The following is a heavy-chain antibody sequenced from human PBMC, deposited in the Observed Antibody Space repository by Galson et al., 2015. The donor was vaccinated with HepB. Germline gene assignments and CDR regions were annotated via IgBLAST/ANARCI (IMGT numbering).Heavy chain of an antibody. V-gene: IGHV4-59*01. CDR1: GASINYYY. Sequence: ETLSLTCTVPGASINYYYCSWIRQPPGKGLEWIGYVHYSGGTQYNPAFESRVTMSVDTSKNQFSLRLSSVTATDTAVYYCARDQGWFDPWGQGTLVTVSP. CDR2: VHYSGGT. CDR3: ARDQGWFDP. J-gene: IGHJ5*02.